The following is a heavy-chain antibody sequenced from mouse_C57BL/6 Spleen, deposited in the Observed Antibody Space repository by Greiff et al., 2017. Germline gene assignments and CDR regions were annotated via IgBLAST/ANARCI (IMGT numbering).Heavy chain of an antibody. CDR3: ATIYYGNYSFAY. Sequence: VQLQQPGAELVRPGTSVKLSCKASGYTFTSYWMHWVKQRPGQGLEWIGVIDPSDSYTNYNQKFKGKATLTVDTSSSTAYMQLSSLTSEDSAVYYCATIYYGNYSFAYWGQGTLVTVSA. V-gene: IGHV1-59*01. CDR1: GYTFTSYW. D-gene: IGHD2-1*01. J-gene: IGHJ3*01. CDR2: IDPSDSYT.